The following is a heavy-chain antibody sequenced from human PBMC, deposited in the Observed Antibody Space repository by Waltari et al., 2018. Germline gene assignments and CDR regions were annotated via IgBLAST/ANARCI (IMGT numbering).Heavy chain of an antibody. CDR3: ANAPTNMHYFPD. V-gene: IGHV1-69*01. CDR2: ITPVCRTP. J-gene: IGHJ1*01. Sequence: QVVQSGPEVKTPGSSVSVSCTASGGSFSLQSMMWARLVPGQGLEWMGGITPVCRTPTYAQKFQGRVTFTADESTSTVYMDLRSLTSDDTAIYYCANAPTNMHYFPDWGQGTLVTVSS. CDR1: GGSFSLQS.